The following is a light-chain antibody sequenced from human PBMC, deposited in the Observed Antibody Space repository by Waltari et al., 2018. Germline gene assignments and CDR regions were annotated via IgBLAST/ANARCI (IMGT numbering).Light chain of an antibody. CDR3: QQYGSSPYT. J-gene: IGKJ2*01. Sequence: EIVLTQSPGTLSLSPGARATLSCRASQSVRSSSLAWYQQKPGQAPRLLIYGPSSRATGIPDRFSGSGSGTDFTLTISRLEPEDFAVYYCQQYGSSPYTFGQGTKLEIK. V-gene: IGKV3-20*01. CDR2: GPS. CDR1: QSVRSSS.